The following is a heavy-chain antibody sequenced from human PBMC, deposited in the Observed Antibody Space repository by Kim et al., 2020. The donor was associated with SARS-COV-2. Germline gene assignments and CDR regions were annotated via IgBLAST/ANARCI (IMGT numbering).Heavy chain of an antibody. J-gene: IGHJ4*02. CDR3: ARLSDILTGYYLFDY. D-gene: IGHD3-9*01. CDR2: IYYNENT. V-gene: IGHV4-39*01. Sequence: SETLSLTCTVSGGSISSSTYYWGWIRQPPGKGLEWIGNIYYNENTYYNPSLKSRLTISGDTSKNQFSLKLSSVTAADTAVYYCARLSDILTGYYLFDYWGQGTLVTVSS. CDR1: GGSISSSTYY.